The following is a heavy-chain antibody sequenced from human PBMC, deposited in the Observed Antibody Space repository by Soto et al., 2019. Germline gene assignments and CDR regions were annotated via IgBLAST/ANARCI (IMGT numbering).Heavy chain of an antibody. CDR3: ARRPDYHDYGDYAVRGYYYYMDV. V-gene: IGHV3-48*01. J-gene: IGHJ6*03. Sequence: GGSLRLSCAASGFTFSSYSMNWVRQAPGKGLEWVSYISSSSSTIYYADSVKGRFTISRDNAKNSLYLQMNSLRAEDTAVYYCARRPDYHDYGDYAVRGYYYYMDVWGKGTTVTVSS. CDR2: ISSSSSTI. D-gene: IGHD4-17*01. CDR1: GFTFSSYS.